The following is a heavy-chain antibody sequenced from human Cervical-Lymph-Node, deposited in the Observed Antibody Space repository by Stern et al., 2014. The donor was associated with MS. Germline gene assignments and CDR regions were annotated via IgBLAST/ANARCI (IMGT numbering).Heavy chain of an antibody. CDR2: ISSSSSYI. V-gene: IGHV3-21*01. Sequence: EVQLVESGGGLVKPGGSLRLSCAASGFTFSSYSMNWVRQAPGKGLEWGSSISSSSSYIYYADSVKGRFTISRDNAKNSLYLQMNSLRAEDTAVYYCARAPGRYCSGGSCYLDYWGQGTLVTVSS. D-gene: IGHD2-15*01. J-gene: IGHJ4*02. CDR3: ARAPGRYCSGGSCYLDY. CDR1: GFTFSSYS.